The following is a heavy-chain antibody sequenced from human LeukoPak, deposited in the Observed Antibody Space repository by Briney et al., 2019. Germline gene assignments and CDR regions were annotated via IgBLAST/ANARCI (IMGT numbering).Heavy chain of an antibody. J-gene: IGHJ4*02. CDR1: GFTFSSYE. CDR3: ARTHQSQNYYGSGSYARYFDY. CDR2: ISSSGSAI. D-gene: IGHD3-10*01. Sequence: GRSLRLSCAASGFTFSSYEMNWVRQAPGKGLEWVSYISSSGSAIYYADSVKGRFTISRDNAKNSLYLQMNSLRAEDTAVYYCARTHQSQNYYGSGSYARYFDYWGQGTLVTVSS. V-gene: IGHV3-48*03.